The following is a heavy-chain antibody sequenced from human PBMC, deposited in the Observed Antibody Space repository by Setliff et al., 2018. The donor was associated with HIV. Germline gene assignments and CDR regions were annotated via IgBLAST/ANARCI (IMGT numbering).Heavy chain of an antibody. D-gene: IGHD2-2*03. CDR1: GNFISSDIYF. CDR3: VAGPGGPVGRDPPNGY. CDR2: IYASGVI. J-gene: IGHJ4*02. Sequence: PSETLSLTCNVSGNFISSDIYFWSWIRQPAGKGLEWLGHIYASGVIKHNPSLKSRVIISVDTSRSQFSLTLKSATAADSAIYFCVAGPGGPVGRDPPNGYWGQGTLVTVSS. V-gene: IGHV4-61*09.